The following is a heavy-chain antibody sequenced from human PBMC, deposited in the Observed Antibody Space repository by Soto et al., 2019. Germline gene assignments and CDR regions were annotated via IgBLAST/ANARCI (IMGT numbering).Heavy chain of an antibody. CDR3: ERGVGDTAMVTYTDY. CDR1: GGSISSYY. CDR2: IYYSGST. D-gene: IGHD5-18*01. V-gene: IGHV4-59*01. J-gene: IGHJ4*02. Sequence: ASETLSLTCTVSGGSISSYYWSWIRQPPGKGLEWIGYIYYSGSTNYNPSLKSRVTISVDTSKNQFSLKLSSVTAADTAVYYCERGVGDTAMVTYTDYWGQGTLVTVSS.